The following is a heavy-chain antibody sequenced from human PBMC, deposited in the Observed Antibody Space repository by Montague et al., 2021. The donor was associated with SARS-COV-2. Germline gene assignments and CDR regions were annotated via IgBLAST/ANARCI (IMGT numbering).Heavy chain of an antibody. CDR2: IYWDDDK. V-gene: IGHV2-5*02. CDR1: GFSLSTSGVG. J-gene: IGHJ3*02. CDR3: AHRRGLLLSDAFDI. D-gene: IGHD1-26*01. Sequence: PPLGKPTQTLTLTCTFSGFSLSTSGVGVGWIRQPPGKALEWLALIYWDDDKRYSPSLKSRLTITKDTSKNQVVPTMTNMDAVDTATYYCAHRRGLLLSDAFDIWGQGTMVTVSS.